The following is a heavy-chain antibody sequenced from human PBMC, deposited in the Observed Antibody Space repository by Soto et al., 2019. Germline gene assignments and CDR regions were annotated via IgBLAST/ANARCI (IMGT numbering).Heavy chain of an antibody. D-gene: IGHD2-2*01. CDR1: GGSISSSGYY. CDR2: IYYSGNT. Sequence: SETLSLTCTVSGGSISSSGYYWSWIRQHPGRGLEWIGYIYYSGNTHYNPSLRSRVIMSLITSKNQFSLKLNSVSAADTAVYYCARVRSGSTSCLRLAYWGQGTLVTVSS. J-gene: IGHJ4*02. CDR3: ARVRSGSTSCLRLAY. V-gene: IGHV4-31*03.